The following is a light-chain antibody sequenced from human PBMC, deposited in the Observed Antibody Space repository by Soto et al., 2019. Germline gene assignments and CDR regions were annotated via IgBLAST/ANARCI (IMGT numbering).Light chain of an antibody. J-gene: IGKJ3*01. V-gene: IGKV3-20*01. Sequence: EIVLTQSPGTMSLSPGERATLSCRASQSVRNNYLAWFQQKPGQAPRLLIYDASSRATGIPDRFSGSGSGTDSTLTISRLEPEDFAVYYCQQYGSSPFTFGPGTKVDIK. CDR3: QQYGSSPFT. CDR1: QSVRNNY. CDR2: DAS.